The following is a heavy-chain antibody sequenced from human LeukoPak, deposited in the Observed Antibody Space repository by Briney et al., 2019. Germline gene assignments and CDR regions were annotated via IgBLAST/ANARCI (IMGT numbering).Heavy chain of an antibody. Sequence: ASVTVSCTVSEYTLTELSMHWVRQAPGKGLEWLGGFDPEDGEIIYAQKFQGRVTMSDDTSTDTAYMELGSLRSDDTAVYYCAADRGDYSGSYWTAFDIWGQGTMVTVSS. CDR2: FDPEDGEI. V-gene: IGHV1-24*01. D-gene: IGHD1-26*01. CDR3: AADRGDYSGSYWTAFDI. J-gene: IGHJ3*02. CDR1: EYTLTELS.